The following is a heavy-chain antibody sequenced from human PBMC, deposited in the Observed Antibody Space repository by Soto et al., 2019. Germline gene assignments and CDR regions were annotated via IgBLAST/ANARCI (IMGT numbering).Heavy chain of an antibody. CDR3: VRIGVVVAAKMIDY. CDR1: GGSFSGYY. CDR2: INHSGST. Sequence: QVQLQQWGAGLLKPSETLSLTCAVYGGSFSGYYWSWIRQPPGKGLEWIGEINHSGSTNYNPSLKSRVTISVDTSKNQFSLKLSSVTSAGTAVYYCVRIGVVVAAKMIDYWGQGTLVTVSS. D-gene: IGHD2-15*01. J-gene: IGHJ4*02. V-gene: IGHV4-34*01.